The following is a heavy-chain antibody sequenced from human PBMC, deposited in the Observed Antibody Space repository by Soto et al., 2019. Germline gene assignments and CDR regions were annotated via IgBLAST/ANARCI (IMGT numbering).Heavy chain of an antibody. CDR1: GFTFSDYG. CDR3: AKDICSGGTCYIDY. CDR2: ISYDGTNK. Sequence: LRLSCAASGFTFSDYGMHWVRQAPGKGLEWVTVISYDGTNKYYADSVKGRFTISRDNSKNTLYLQMNSLRAEDTAVYHCAKDICSGGTCYIDYWGQGTLVTVSS. J-gene: IGHJ4*02. V-gene: IGHV3-30*18. D-gene: IGHD2-15*01.